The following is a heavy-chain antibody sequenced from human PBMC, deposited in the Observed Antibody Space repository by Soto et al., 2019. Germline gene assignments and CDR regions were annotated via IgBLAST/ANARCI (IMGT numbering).Heavy chain of an antibody. D-gene: IGHD2-15*01. Sequence: GSLRLSCXGPTFIFSDFGFHWVRQAPGKGLEWVAMISYDGSDQYYGDSVQGRFTIYRDDSKNTVYLQMNSLRAEDTAMYYCAKSTSCIGGSCFPQYWGPGTLVTVSS. CDR1: TFIFSDFG. V-gene: IGHV3-30*18. CDR2: ISYDGSDQ. J-gene: IGHJ4*02. CDR3: AKSTSCIGGSCFPQY.